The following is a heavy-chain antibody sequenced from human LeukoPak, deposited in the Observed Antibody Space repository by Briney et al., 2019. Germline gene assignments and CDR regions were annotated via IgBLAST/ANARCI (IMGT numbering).Heavy chain of an antibody. CDR1: GGSISSYY. D-gene: IGHD2-15*01. V-gene: IGHV4-59*08. CDR3: ARQTLCSGGSCYPPRHMDV. Sequence: SETLSLTCTVSGGSISSYYWSWIRQPPGKGLEWIGYIYYSGSTNYNPSLKSRVTISVDTSKKQFSLKLSSVTAADTAVYYCARQTLCSGGSCYPPRHMDVWGKGTTVTISS. CDR2: IYYSGST. J-gene: IGHJ6*03.